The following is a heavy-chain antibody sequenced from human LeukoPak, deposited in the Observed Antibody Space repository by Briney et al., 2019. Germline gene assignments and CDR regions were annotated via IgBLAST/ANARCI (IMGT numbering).Heavy chain of an antibody. V-gene: IGHV1-2*02. D-gene: IGHD4-11*01. CDR3: ARELMTTISPGGD. CDR1: GYTFTGYY. Sequence: ASVKVSCKTSGYTFTGYYPQWVRQAPGQGLEWMGWVNPNSGATKYAQKFQGRVTMTRDTSISTAYMELSRLSSDDTAVYYCARELMTTISPGGDWGQGTLVTVSS. J-gene: IGHJ4*02. CDR2: VNPNSGAT.